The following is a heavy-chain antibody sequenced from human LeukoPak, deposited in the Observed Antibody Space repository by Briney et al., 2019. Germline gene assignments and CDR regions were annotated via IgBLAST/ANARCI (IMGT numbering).Heavy chain of an antibody. CDR1: GFTFSSYA. V-gene: IGHV3-23*01. D-gene: IGHD2-2*01. J-gene: IGHJ4*02. Sequence: GGSLRLSCAASGFTFSSYARGWVRQAPGKGLEWVSAISGRGGSTYYADSVKGRFTISRDNSKNTLYLQMNSLTAADTAVYYCAKDHCSSTSRPFAYWGQATLATVPS. CDR3: AKDHCSSTSRPFAY. CDR2: ISGRGGST.